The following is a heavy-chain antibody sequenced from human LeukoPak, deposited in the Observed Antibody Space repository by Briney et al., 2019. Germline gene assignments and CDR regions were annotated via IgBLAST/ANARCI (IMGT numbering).Heavy chain of an antibody. Sequence: ASVKVSCKASGYTFTGYYMHWVRQAPGQGLEWMGIINPSGGSTSYAQKFQGRVTMTRDMSTSTVYMELSSLRSEDTAVYYCARDSDYYDSSGYPPKLDYWGQGTLVTVSS. CDR1: GYTFTGYY. V-gene: IGHV1-46*01. CDR3: ARDSDYYDSSGYPPKLDY. D-gene: IGHD3-22*01. CDR2: INPSGGST. J-gene: IGHJ4*02.